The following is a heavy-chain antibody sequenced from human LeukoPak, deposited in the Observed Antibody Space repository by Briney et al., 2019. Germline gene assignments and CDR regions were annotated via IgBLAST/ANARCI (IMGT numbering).Heavy chain of an antibody. CDR1: GGSISSGGYY. CDR3: AGGVDIVVVPAAGWIDY. Sequence: SETLSLTCTVSGGSISSGGYYWSWIRQHPGKGLEWIGYIYYSGSTYYNPSLKSRVTISVDTSKNQFSLKLSSVTAADTAVYYCAGGVDIVVVPAAGWIDYWGQGTLVTVSS. V-gene: IGHV4-31*03. J-gene: IGHJ4*02. CDR2: IYYSGST. D-gene: IGHD2-2*03.